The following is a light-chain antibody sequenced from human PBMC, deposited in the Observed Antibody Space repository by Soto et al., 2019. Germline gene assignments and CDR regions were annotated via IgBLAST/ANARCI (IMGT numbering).Light chain of an antibody. V-gene: IGKV3D-20*02. CDR3: QQRSNWPRT. CDR2: GAS. Sequence: EIVLTQSPGTLSLSPGESATLSCRASQSVSSSYLAWYQQKPGLAPRLLVHGASSRATGIPDRFSGSGSGTDFTLTISSLEPEDFAVYYCQQRSNWPRTFGQGTKVDIK. J-gene: IGKJ1*01. CDR1: QSVSSSY.